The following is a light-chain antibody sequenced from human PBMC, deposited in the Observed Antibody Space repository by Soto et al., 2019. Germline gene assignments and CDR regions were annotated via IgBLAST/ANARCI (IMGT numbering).Light chain of an antibody. J-gene: IGLJ2*01. CDR3: QSYDSSLSAVV. CDR2: KVS. V-gene: IGLV2-14*01. CDR1: SSDVGGYNY. Sequence: QSVLTQPASVSGSPGQSITISCTGTSSDVGGYNYVSWYQQYPGRVPKLLIYKVSNRPSGISNRFSGSKSGTSASLAITGLQAEDEADYYCQSYDSSLSAVVFGGGTKLTVL.